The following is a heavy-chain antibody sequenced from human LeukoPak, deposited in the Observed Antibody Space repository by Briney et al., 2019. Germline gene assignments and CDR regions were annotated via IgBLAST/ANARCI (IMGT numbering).Heavy chain of an antibody. V-gene: IGHV1-18*01. D-gene: IGHD3-9*01. Sequence: ASVKVSCKAPGYTFTSYGISWVRQAPGQGLEWMGWISAYNGNTSYAQKLQGRVTMTTDTSTSTAYMELRSLRSDDTAVYYCARAHRLRYFDWLLPYNWLDPWGQGTLVTVSS. CDR3: ARAHRLRYFDWLLPYNWLDP. CDR1: GYTFTSYG. J-gene: IGHJ5*02. CDR2: ISAYNGNT.